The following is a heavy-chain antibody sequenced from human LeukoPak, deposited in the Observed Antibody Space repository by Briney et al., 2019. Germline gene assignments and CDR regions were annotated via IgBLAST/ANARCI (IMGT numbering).Heavy chain of an antibody. CDR1: GFNFNIYD. Sequence: GGSLRLSCAAPGFNFNIYDMHWVRQATGKGLEWVSAIDTVGNTYYAGSVEGRFTISREDAMNSLYLQMNSLRDGDTAVYYCMRIRTWEHQYGMDVWGQGTTVTVSS. J-gene: IGHJ6*02. V-gene: IGHV3-13*01. D-gene: IGHD1-26*01. CDR2: IDTVGNT. CDR3: MRIRTWEHQYGMDV.